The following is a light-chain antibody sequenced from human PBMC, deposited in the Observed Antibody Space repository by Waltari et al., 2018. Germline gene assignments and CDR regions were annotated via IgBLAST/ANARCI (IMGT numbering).Light chain of an antibody. V-gene: IGKV1-39*01. CDR1: QSISSY. CDR2: DAS. J-gene: IGKJ1*01. Sequence: DIQMTQSPSSLSASVGDRVTITCRTSQSISSYLNWYQHKPGKAPKLLIYDASRLQSGVPSRFSARASGTDFTLTISSLQPDDFATYHCQQSFSTPWTFGQGTKVDI. CDR3: QQSFSTPWT.